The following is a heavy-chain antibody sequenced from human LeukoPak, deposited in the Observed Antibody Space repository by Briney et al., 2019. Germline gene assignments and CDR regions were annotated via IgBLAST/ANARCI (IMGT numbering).Heavy chain of an antibody. CDR2: ISSSSSYI. Sequence: AGGSLRLSCAASGFTFSSYSMNWVRQAPGKGLEWVSSISSSSSYIYYADSVKGRFTISRDNAKNSLYLQMNSLRAEDTAVYYCARDTPRPLEWSSSSMDVWGQGTTVTVSS. CDR3: ARDTPRPLEWSSSSMDV. D-gene: IGHD3-3*01. CDR1: GFTFSSYS. V-gene: IGHV3-21*01. J-gene: IGHJ6*02.